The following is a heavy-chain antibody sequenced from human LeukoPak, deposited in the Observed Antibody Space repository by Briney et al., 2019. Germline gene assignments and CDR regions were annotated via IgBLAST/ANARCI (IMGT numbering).Heavy chain of an antibody. CDR3: TTRRQDGW. V-gene: IGHV3-15*01. J-gene: IGHJ4*02. CDR2: IKSKSDGGTI. CDR1: GFTFSDAW. Sequence: GGSLRLSCVGSGFTFSDAWMSWVRQAPGRGLEWVGRIKSKSDGGTIDYAAPVKGRFTISRDDSRNTLYLQMNSLKTEDTAVYYCTTRRQDGWWGQGTLVTVS. D-gene: IGHD2-15*01.